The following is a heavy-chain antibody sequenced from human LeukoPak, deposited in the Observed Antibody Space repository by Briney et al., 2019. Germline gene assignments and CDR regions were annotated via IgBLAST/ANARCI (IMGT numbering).Heavy chain of an antibody. V-gene: IGHV3-30*18. CDR1: GFTFSSYG. D-gene: IGHD2-2*01. Sequence: GSLRLSCAASGFTFSSYGMHWVRQAPGKGLEWVAVISYDGSNKYYADSVKGRFTISRDNSKNTLYLQMNSLRAEDTAVYYCAKDSSYQLLFYFDYWGQGTLVTVSS. J-gene: IGHJ4*02. CDR2: ISYDGSNK. CDR3: AKDSSYQLLFYFDY.